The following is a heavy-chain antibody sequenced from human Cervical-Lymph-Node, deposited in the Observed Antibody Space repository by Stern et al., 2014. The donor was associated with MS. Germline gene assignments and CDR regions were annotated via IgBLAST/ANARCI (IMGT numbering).Heavy chain of an antibody. Sequence: EVQLLESGGALVQPGGSLRLSCVGSGFTFSNYAMSWVRQAPGKGLEWVSYISGSGGSTYYANSVKGRFTISRDNSKNTLFLQMNSLRDEDTAVYYCAQDRLVGSGRDDYWGQGSLVTVSS. CDR2: ISGSGGST. D-gene: IGHD3-10*01. CDR3: AQDRLVGSGRDDY. J-gene: IGHJ4*02. V-gene: IGHV3-23*01. CDR1: GFTFSNYA.